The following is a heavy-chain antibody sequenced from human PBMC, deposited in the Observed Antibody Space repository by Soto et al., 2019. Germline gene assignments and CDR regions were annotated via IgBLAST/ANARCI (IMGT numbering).Heavy chain of an antibody. CDR2: IYYSGST. Sequence: SETLSLTCTVSGGSISSYYWSWIRQPPGKGLEWIGYIYYSGSTNYNPSLKSRVTISVDTSKNQFSLKLSSVTAADTAVYYCATTAVAYCGGDCLQDYWGQGTLVTVSS. CDR1: GGSISSYY. CDR3: ATTAVAYCGGDCLQDY. V-gene: IGHV4-59*01. D-gene: IGHD2-21*02. J-gene: IGHJ4*02.